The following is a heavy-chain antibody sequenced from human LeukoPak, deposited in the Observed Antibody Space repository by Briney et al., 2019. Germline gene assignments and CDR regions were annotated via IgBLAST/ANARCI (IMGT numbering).Heavy chain of an antibody. CDR3: GGFKSGPALDY. V-gene: IGHV4-59*07. CDR2: IYYTGST. Sequence: SDTLSLTCAVSGDSITNYYWSWLRQPPGKGLEWIGYIYYTGSTNYNPSLKSPVIKSEETSKNQFFLNLMSVTAADTAVYYCGGFKSGPALDYWGQGILVSVSS. D-gene: IGHD2-2*01. CDR1: GDSITNYY. J-gene: IGHJ4*02.